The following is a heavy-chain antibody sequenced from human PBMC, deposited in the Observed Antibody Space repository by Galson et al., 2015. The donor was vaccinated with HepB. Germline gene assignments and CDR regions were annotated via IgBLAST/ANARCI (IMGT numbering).Heavy chain of an antibody. Sequence: SVKVSCKASGYTFTGYYMHWVRQAPGQGLEWMGWINPNSGGTNYAQKFQGRVTMTRDTSISTAYMELSRLRSDDTAVYYCARGRKSSSWYPDRGFDYWGQGTLVTVSS. CDR3: ARGRKSSSWYPDRGFDY. D-gene: IGHD6-13*01. V-gene: IGHV1-2*02. J-gene: IGHJ4*02. CDR2: INPNSGGT. CDR1: GYTFTGYY.